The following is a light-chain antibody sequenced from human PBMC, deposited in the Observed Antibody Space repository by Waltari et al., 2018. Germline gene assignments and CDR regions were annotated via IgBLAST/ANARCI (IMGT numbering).Light chain of an antibody. Sequence: EIVLTQSPATLSLSPGERATLSCWASQSVRSYLVWYQQRPGQAPRLLIYDASKRATDSPARFSGSGSGTDFTLTISSLEPEDFAVYYCQQRYSWPRTFGQGTKVEVK. CDR1: QSVRSY. J-gene: IGKJ1*01. CDR2: DAS. CDR3: QQRYSWPRT. V-gene: IGKV3-11*01.